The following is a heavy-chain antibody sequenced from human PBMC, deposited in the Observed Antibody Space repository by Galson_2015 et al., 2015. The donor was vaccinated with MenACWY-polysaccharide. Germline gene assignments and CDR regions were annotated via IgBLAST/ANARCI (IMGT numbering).Heavy chain of an antibody. CDR3: TTAAYYDFWSGPYDFDY. Sequence: SLRLSCAASGFTFSSYGMRWVRQAPGKGLEWVGRIKSKTDGGTTDYAAPVKGRFTISRDVSKNTLYLQMNSLKTEDTAVYYCTTAAYYDFWSGPYDFDYWGQGTLVTVSS. CDR1: GFTFSSYG. D-gene: IGHD3-3*01. CDR2: IKSKTDGGTT. J-gene: IGHJ4*02. V-gene: IGHV3-15*01.